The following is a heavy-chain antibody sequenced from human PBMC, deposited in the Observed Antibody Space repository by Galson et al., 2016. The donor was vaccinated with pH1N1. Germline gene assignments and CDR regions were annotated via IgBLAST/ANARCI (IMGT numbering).Heavy chain of an antibody. J-gene: IGHJ6*02. D-gene: IGHD3-16*01. Sequence: SLRLSCAASGFTFHDYTMHWVRQTPGKGLEWVSLVSWDGGSTYYADYVKGRFTVSRDNSKNSLYLQMNSLRSEDNALYYCAKGIQRGSYGRDVWGRGTPVTVSS. CDR3: AKGIQRGSYGRDV. CDR1: GFTFHDYT. V-gene: IGHV3-43*01. CDR2: VSWDGGST.